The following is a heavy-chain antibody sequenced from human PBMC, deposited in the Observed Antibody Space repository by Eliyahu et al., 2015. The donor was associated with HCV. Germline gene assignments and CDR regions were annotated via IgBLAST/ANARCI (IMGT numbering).Heavy chain of an antibody. CDR2: ISAYNGNT. CDR1: YTFTSYG. Sequence: YTFTSYGISWVRQAPGQGLEWMGWISAYNGNTNYAQKLQGRVTMTTDTSTSTAYMELRSLRSDDTAVYYCARYDAIGGYYYYGMDVWGQGTTVTVSS. V-gene: IGHV1-18*01. D-gene: IGHD2-2*02. CDR3: ARYDAIGGYYYYGMDV. J-gene: IGHJ6*02.